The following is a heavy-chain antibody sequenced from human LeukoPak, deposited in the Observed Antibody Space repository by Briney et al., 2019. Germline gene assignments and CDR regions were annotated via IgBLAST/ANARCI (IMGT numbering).Heavy chain of an antibody. J-gene: IGHJ4*02. CDR3: ARDQGGYNFLGY. Sequence: SETLSLTCTVSGGSISTYHWSWIRHPPGKGLEWIGHNYYSGSTNYNPSLKSRVTISVYTPKNQFSLKVSSVAVADRAVYYCARDQGGYNFLGYWGRGTLVTVSS. V-gene: IGHV4-59*12. CDR1: GGSISTYH. D-gene: IGHD5-24*01. CDR2: NYYSGST.